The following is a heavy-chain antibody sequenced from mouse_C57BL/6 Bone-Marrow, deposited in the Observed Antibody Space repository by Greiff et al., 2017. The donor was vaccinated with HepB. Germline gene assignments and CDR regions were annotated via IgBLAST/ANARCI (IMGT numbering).Heavy chain of an antibody. V-gene: IGHV1-43*01. CDR2: INPSTGGN. CDR1: GYSFTGYY. Sequence: VQLKESGPELVKPGASVKISCKASGYSFTGYYMHWVKQSSEKSLEWIGEINPSTGGNSYNQKFKGKATLTVDKSSSTAYMQLKSLTSEDSAVYYCAREDCYFDFWCTGTTVTVSS. J-gene: IGHJ1*03. CDR3: AREDCYFDF.